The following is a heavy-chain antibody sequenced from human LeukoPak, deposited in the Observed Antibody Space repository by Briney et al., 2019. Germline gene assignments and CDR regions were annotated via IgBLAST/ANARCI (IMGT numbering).Heavy chain of an antibody. CDR3: ARVIYSGWEGELSD. D-gene: IGHD6-19*01. V-gene: IGHV3-74*01. CDR1: GFSFSNYA. Sequence: GGSLRLSCSASGFSFSNYAMHWVRQAPGKGLVWVSRINSDGSTTSYADSVMGRFTISRDNAKNTLYLQMNSLRAEDTAVYYCARVIYSGWEGELSDWGQGTLVTVSS. J-gene: IGHJ4*02. CDR2: INSDGSTT.